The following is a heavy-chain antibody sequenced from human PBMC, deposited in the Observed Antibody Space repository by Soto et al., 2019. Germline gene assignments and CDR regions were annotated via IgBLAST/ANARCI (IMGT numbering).Heavy chain of an antibody. D-gene: IGHD5-12*01. V-gene: IGHV3-11*06. CDR2: ISSSSSYT. J-gene: IGHJ6*02. Sequence: QVQLVESGGGLVKPGGSLRLSCAASGFTFSDYYMSWIRQAPGKGLEWVSGISSSSSYTNYADSVKGRFTISRDNAKNSLYLQMNSLRAEDTAVYYCARESVVIVATIVYYYGMHVWGQGTTVTVSS. CDR1: GFTFSDYY. CDR3: ARESVVIVATIVYYYGMHV.